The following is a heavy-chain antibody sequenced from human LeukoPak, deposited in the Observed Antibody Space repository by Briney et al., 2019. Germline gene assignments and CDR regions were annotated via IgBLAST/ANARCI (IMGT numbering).Heavy chain of an antibody. D-gene: IGHD6-19*01. CDR3: ARDNRQWLVQDAFDI. Sequence: ASVKVSCKASGYTFTSYAMHWVRQAPGQRLEWMGWINAGNGNTKYSQKFQGRVTITRDTSASTAYMELSSLRSGDTAVYYCARDNRQWLVQDAFDIWGQGTMVTVSS. CDR1: GYTFTSYA. V-gene: IGHV1-3*01. CDR2: INAGNGNT. J-gene: IGHJ3*02.